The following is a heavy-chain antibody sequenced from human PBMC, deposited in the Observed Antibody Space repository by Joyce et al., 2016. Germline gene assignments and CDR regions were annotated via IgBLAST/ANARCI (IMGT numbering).Heavy chain of an antibody. D-gene: IGHD3-10*01. CDR3: ARDAYGSGSDLNPYYFDC. V-gene: IGHV3-30*04. CDR2: ISDDGNNK. Sequence: CAASGLIFSTYAMYWVRQAPGKGLEWVAVISDDGNNKDYVDAVKGRFTISRDKSTKTLFLQMNSLKTEDTAVYYCARDAYGSGSDLNPYYFDCWGQGTLVTVSS. J-gene: IGHJ4*02. CDR1: GLIFSTYA.